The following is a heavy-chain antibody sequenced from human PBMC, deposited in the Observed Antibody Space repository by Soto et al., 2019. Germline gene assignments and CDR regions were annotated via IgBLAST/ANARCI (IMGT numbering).Heavy chain of an antibody. V-gene: IGHV3-23*01. J-gene: IGHJ4*02. CDR2: LSYDGGAT. Sequence: PGGSLRLSCAASGFTFGSYAMSWFRQAPGEGLQWVSSLSYDGGATFYADSVKGRFTNSRDNSRNTLFLQMSSLRVEDSAVYYCARISVTSSTDYWGQGTVVTGLL. CDR1: GFTFGSYA. D-gene: IGHD2-2*01. CDR3: ARISVTSSTDY.